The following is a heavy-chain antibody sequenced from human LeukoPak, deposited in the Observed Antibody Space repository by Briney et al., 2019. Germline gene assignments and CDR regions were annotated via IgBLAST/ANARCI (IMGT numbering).Heavy chain of an antibody. J-gene: IGHJ2*01. Sequence: PGGSRRLSCVASGFTFSNYDMHWVRHATGKGLEWISAIDPAGNTWYSDSVRGRFTVSRENAKSSLFLQMNSLRAADTAVYYCVREPAYTGTWWYPDLWGRGTLVTVSS. CDR1: GFTFSNYD. CDR2: IDPAGNT. V-gene: IGHV3-13*01. D-gene: IGHD3-16*01. CDR3: VREPAYTGTWWYPDL.